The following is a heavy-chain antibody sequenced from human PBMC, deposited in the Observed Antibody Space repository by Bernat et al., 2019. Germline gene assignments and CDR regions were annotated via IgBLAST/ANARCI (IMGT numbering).Heavy chain of an antibody. D-gene: IGHD6-19*01. V-gene: IGHV4-61*01. CDR1: GGSVSSGSYY. CDR2: IYYSGST. J-gene: IGHJ5*02. CDR3: ARGLAVAATDGFDP. Sequence: QVQLQESGPGLVKPSETLSLTCTVSGGSVSSGSYYWSWIRQPPGKGLEWIGYIYYSGSTNYNPSLKSRVTISVDTSKNQFSLKLSSVTAADTAVYYCARGLAVAATDGFDPWGQGTLVTVSS.